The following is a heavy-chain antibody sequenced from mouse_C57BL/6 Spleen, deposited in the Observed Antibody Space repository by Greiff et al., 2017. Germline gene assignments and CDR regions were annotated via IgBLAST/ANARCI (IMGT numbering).Heavy chain of an antibody. CDR1: GYTFTDYY. D-gene: IGHD4-1*01. Sequence: VQLQQSGAELVRPGASVKLSCKASGYTFTDYYINWVKQRPGQGLEWIARIYPGSGNTYYNEKFKGKATLTAEKSSSTAYMQLSSLTSEDSAVYFCARQRGNWDAMDYWGQGTSVTVSS. CDR2: IYPGSGNT. CDR3: ARQRGNWDAMDY. J-gene: IGHJ4*01. V-gene: IGHV1-76*01.